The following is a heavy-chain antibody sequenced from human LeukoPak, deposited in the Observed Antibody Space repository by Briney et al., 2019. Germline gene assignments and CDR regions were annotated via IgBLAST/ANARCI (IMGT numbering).Heavy chain of an antibody. J-gene: IGHJ4*02. V-gene: IGHV3-30*04. CDR1: GFTFSSYA. CDR2: ISYDGSNK. CDR3: AGGARITIFGAVITSLTFDY. Sequence: GGSLRLSCAASGFTFSSYAMHWVRQAPGKGLEWVAVISYDGSNKYYADSVKGRFTISRDNSKNTLYLQMNSLRAEDTAVYYCAGGARITIFGAVITSLTFDYWGQGTLVTVSS. D-gene: IGHD3-3*01.